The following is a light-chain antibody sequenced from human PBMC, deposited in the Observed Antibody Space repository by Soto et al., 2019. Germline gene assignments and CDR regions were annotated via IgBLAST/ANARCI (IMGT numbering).Light chain of an antibody. CDR2: AAS. Sequence: DIQMTQSPSSLSVSVGDRVTITCRASQSISSYLNWYQVKPGQAPKLLIYAASSLQSGVPSRFSGSGSGTNFTLTIRSLQPEDFETYYRQESYSVPQLTFGGGTKVEIK. J-gene: IGKJ4*01. CDR1: QSISSY. CDR3: QESYSVPQLT. V-gene: IGKV1-39*01.